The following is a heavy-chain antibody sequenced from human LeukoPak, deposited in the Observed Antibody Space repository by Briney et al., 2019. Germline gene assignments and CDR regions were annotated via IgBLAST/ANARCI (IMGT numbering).Heavy chain of an antibody. J-gene: IGHJ4*02. V-gene: IGHV1-46*01. Sequence: ASVKVSCKASGYIFTNYYMHWVRQAPGQGLGWMGIINPSGGYTYYAQKFQGRVTMTRDTSTSTVYMELSSLRSDDTAVYYCASMAGATDFDYWGQGTLVTVSS. D-gene: IGHD1-26*01. CDR1: GYIFTNYY. CDR2: INPSGGYT. CDR3: ASMAGATDFDY.